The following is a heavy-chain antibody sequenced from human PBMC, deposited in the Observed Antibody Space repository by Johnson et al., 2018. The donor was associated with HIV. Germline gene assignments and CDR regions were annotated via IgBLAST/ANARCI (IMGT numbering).Heavy chain of an antibody. V-gene: IGHV3-30*02. D-gene: IGHD1-26*01. J-gene: IGHJ3*02. CDR3: AKDGGSYGGAFDI. Sequence: QVQLVESGGGVVQPGGSLRLSCAASGFTFSNYGMHWVRQAPGKGLEWVAFIRYDGSNKYYADSVKGRFTISRDNSKNTLYLQMNSLRAEDTAVYYCAKDGGSYGGAFDIWGQGTMVTVSS. CDR1: GFTFSNYG. CDR2: IRYDGSNK.